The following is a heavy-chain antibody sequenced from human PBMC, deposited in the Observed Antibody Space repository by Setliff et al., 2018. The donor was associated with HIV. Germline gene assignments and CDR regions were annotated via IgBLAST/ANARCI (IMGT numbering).Heavy chain of an antibody. CDR1: GFSFNNYY. CDR3: AQAQTSVSGSYYQYLQH. Sequence: GSLRLSCIASGFSFNNYYMTWVRQAPGKGLEWVSSLSGSGGSTYYADSVKGRFTISRDNSKNTLYLRMNSLRAEDTAVYYCAQAQTSVSGSYYQYLQHWGQGTLVTVSS. J-gene: IGHJ1*01. V-gene: IGHV3-23*01. CDR2: LSGSGGST. D-gene: IGHD3-10*01.